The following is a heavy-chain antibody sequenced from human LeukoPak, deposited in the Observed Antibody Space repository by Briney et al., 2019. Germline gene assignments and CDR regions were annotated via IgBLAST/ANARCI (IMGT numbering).Heavy chain of an antibody. J-gene: IGHJ4*02. CDR2: IIPILGIA. CDR3: ARVHSSSIFPFDY. D-gene: IGHD6-6*01. CDR1: GYTFTSYY. V-gene: IGHV1-69*04. Sequence: ASVKVSCKASGYTFTSYYMHWVRQAPGQGLEWMGRIIPILGIANYAQKFQGRVTITADKSTSTAYMELSSLRSEDTAVYYCARVHSSSIFPFDYWGQGTLVTVSS.